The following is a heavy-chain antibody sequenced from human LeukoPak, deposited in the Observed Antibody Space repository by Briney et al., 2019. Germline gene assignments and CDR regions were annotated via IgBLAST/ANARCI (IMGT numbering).Heavy chain of an antibody. V-gene: IGHV1-69*13. CDR1: GGTFSSYA. CDR3: ARVEGGSSRAGDCSGGSCYSDY. D-gene: IGHD2-15*01. J-gene: IGHJ4*02. Sequence: SVKVSCKASGGTFSSYAISWVRQAPGQGLEWMGGIIPIFGTANYAQKFQGRVTITADESTSTAYMELSSLRSEDTAVYYCARVEGGSSRAGDCSGGSCYSDYWGQGTLVTVSS. CDR2: IIPIFGTA.